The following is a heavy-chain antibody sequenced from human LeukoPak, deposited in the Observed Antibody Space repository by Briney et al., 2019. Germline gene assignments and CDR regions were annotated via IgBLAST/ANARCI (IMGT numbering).Heavy chain of an antibody. CDR1: GGSISSGGYY. Sequence: SETLSLTCTVSGGSISSGGYYWSWLRQHPGKGLEWIGYIYYSGSTYYNPSLKSRVTISVDTSKNQFSLKLSSVTAADTAVYYCARGRGGHFDYWGQGTLVTVSS. D-gene: IGHD3-10*01. J-gene: IGHJ4*02. CDR3: ARGRGGHFDY. CDR2: IYYSGST. V-gene: IGHV4-31*03.